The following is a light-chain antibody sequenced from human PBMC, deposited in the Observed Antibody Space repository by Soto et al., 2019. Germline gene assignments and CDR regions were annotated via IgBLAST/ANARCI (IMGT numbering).Light chain of an antibody. J-gene: IGKJ2*01. CDR1: QSVSGSY. CDR2: GAS. CDR3: QQYGSSPPDT. V-gene: IGKV3-20*01. Sequence: EIVLTQSPGTLSLSPGERATLSCRASQSVSGSYLAWYQQKPGQAPRLLIYGASSRATGIPDRFSGSGSGTDFTLPISRLEPEDFAVYYCQQYGSSPPDTFGQGTKLEIK.